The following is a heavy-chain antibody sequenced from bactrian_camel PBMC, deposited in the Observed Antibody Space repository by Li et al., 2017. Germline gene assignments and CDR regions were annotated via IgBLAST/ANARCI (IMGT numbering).Heavy chain of an antibody. CDR1: GYTYSTYC. D-gene: IGHD3*01. J-gene: IGHJ4*01. V-gene: IGHV3S1*01. CDR3: AGTSVYRFSLRLGENDYNY. CDR2: ISTGADTT. Sequence: HVQLVESGGGSVQAGGPLRLSCAASGYTYSTYCMGWFRQAPGKEREGVAAISTGADTTYYSDSVKGRFTISQDDDKNTLYLQMNSLKPDDTATYYCAGTSVYRFSLRLGENDYNYWGQGTQVTVS.